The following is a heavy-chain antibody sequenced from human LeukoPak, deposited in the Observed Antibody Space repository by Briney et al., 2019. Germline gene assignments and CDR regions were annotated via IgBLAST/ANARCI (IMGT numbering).Heavy chain of an antibody. CDR2: ISGSGAGT. J-gene: IGHJ5*02. D-gene: IGHD6-13*01. CDR1: GFTDSNYG. Sequence: GGSLRLSCVDSGFTDSNYGMSWVRQAPGKGLEWVSAISGSGAGTYYADSVKGRFTISRDNSRNTLYLQMNSLRAEDTAVYYCAKGPTPYSSSWYYDWFDPWGQGTLVTVSS. CDR3: AKGPTPYSSSWYYDWFDP. V-gene: IGHV3-23*01.